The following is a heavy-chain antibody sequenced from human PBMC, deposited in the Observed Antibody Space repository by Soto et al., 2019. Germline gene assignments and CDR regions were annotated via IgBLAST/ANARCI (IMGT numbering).Heavy chain of an antibody. D-gene: IGHD3-9*01. CDR1: GGSIGTYY. CDR3: ARHPGYYDMLSGYTPYYHDF. Sequence: PSETLSLTCTVSGGSIGTYYWSWIRQPPGKGLEWMGYIYYRGNTVYNPSLKSRLTISLDTPKNQFSLKVSSVTAPGTAVYYCARHPGYYDMLSGYTPYYHDFWGEG. V-gene: IGHV4-59*08. CDR2: IYYRGNT. J-gene: IGHJ4*02.